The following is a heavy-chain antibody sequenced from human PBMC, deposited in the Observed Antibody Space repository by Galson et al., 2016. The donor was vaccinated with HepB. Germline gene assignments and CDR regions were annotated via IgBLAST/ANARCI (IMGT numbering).Heavy chain of an antibody. CDR3: ARADMFGYLDY. CDR2: IFYTGSS. V-gene: IGHV4-59*01. J-gene: IGHJ4*02. Sequence: EPLSLTCTVSGGSISSYYWSWIRQSPGKGLEWIGYIFYTGSSNYNPSLKSRVTISVDTSKNQFSLKLTSLTAADTAVYHCARADMFGYLDYWGQGTLIAVSS. CDR1: GGSISSYY. D-gene: IGHD3-3*02.